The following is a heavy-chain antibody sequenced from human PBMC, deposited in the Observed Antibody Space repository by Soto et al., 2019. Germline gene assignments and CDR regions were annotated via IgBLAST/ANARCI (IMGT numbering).Heavy chain of an antibody. D-gene: IGHD3-16*02. V-gene: IGHV3-74*01. CDR1: EFTFNNYW. CDR3: ARGIYLKYGLDV. CDR2: INTDGSTT. J-gene: IGHJ6*02. Sequence: EVQLVESGGGLVQPGGSLRLSCAASEFTFNNYWMHWVRQVPGKGLEWVSRINTDGSTTNYADSVMGRFTISRDNADXXXXXQMNSLRAEDTAVYYCARGIYLKYGLDVWGQGATVTVSS.